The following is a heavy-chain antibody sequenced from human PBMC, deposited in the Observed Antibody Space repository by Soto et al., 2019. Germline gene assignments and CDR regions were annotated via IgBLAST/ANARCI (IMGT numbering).Heavy chain of an antibody. CDR2: ISSSGSTI. Sequence: GGSLRLSCAASGFTFSSYEMNWVRKAPGKGLGWCSYISSSGSTIDDADSLKGRFTISRDNAKNSLYLQRNSLIAEDTAAYYCGRALGIFGDGGNYFDYWGQGTLVTVSS. CDR1: GFTFSSYE. CDR3: GRALGIFGDGGNYFDY. D-gene: IGHD3-3*01. J-gene: IGHJ4*02. V-gene: IGHV3-48*03.